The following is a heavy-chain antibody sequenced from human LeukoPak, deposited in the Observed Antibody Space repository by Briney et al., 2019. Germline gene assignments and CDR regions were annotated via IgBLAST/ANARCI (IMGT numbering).Heavy chain of an antibody. J-gene: IGHJ4*02. V-gene: IGHV3-21*01. CDR3: TRDPGRCTSTSCYPDY. Sequence: PGGSRRLSCAASGFDFSTYTMNWVRQAPGKGLEWVSSISSSSSYIYYADSVKGRFTISRDNAKNSMYLQMNSLRAEDTAVYYCTRDPGRCTSTSCYPDYWGQGTLVTVSS. D-gene: IGHD2-2*01. CDR1: GFDFSTYT. CDR2: ISSSSSYI.